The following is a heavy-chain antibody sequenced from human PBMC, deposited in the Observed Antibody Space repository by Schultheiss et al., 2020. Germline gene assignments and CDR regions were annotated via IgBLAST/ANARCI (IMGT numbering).Heavy chain of an antibody. CDR3: AKDGYKSD. CDR2: ISGSGGST. CDR1: GFTFSRYA. D-gene: IGHD5-24*01. J-gene: IGHJ4*02. V-gene: IGHV3-23*01. Sequence: GGSLRLSCAASGFTFSRYAMSWVRQAPGKGLEWVSSISGSGGSTFYADSVKGRFTISRENSKNTLFLQMNSLRAEDTAVYYCAKDGYKSDWGQGTLVTVSS.